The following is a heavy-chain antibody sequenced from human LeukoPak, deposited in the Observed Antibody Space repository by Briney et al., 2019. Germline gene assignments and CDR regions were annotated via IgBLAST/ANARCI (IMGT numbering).Heavy chain of an antibody. CDR1: GGSISSSNW. Sequence: SETLSLTCAVSGGSISSSNWWSWVRQPPGKGLEWIGEIYHSGSTNYNPSLKSRVTISVDKSKNQFSLKLSSVTAADTAVYYCASRYMYYYGSGSYLDYWGQGTLVTVSS. V-gene: IGHV4-4*02. J-gene: IGHJ4*02. CDR2: IYHSGST. D-gene: IGHD3-10*01. CDR3: ASRYMYYYGSGSYLDY.